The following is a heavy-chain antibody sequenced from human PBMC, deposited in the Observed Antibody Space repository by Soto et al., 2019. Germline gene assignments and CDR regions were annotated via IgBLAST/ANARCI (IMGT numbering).Heavy chain of an antibody. J-gene: IGHJ5*02. Sequence: SETMYLTCSVSGRSISSCSYYWGWVRKPPGKGLEWIGSMHYSGKSDFNPSLQSRVTISVDTSQNQCSLKLTSVTAADAAVYYCARLLRTFVGPNCFDLWGRGTLVTVSS. V-gene: IGHV4-39*01. CDR2: MHYSGKS. CDR1: GRSISSCSYY. CDR3: ARLLRTFVGPNCFDL. D-gene: IGHD2-21*01.